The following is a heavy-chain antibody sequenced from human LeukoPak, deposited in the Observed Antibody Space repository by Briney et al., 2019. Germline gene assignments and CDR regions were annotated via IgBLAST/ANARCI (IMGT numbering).Heavy chain of an antibody. V-gene: IGHV3-33*06. CDR2: IWYDGSNK. J-gene: IGHJ5*02. D-gene: IGHD5-18*01. CDR3: AKDLAYSYGYPNWFDP. Sequence: PGRSLRLSCAASGFTFSSYGMHWVRQAPGKGLEWVAVIWYDGSNKYYADSVKGRFTISRDNSKNTLYLQMNSLRAEDTAVYYCAKDLAYSYGYPNWFDPWGQGTLVTVSS. CDR1: GFTFSSYG.